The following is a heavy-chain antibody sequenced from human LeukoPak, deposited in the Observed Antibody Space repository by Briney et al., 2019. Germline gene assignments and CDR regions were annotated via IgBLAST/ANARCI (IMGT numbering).Heavy chain of an antibody. CDR2: IYSGGNT. CDR1: GFTINNNY. Sequence: PGGSLRLSCAASGFTINNNYMNWVRQAPGKGLEWVSVIYSGGNTYYADSVKGRFTISRGNSKNTLYLQMNSLRADDTAVYYCARDVGFIVGATPGAFDIWGQGTMVTVSS. J-gene: IGHJ3*02. V-gene: IGHV3-66*01. CDR3: ARDVGFIVGATPGAFDI. D-gene: IGHD1-26*01.